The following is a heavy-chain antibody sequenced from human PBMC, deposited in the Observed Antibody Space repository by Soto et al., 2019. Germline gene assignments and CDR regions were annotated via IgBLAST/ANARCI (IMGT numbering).Heavy chain of an antibody. D-gene: IGHD3-3*01. CDR1: GFTFSSYA. J-gene: IGHJ3*02. CDR3: AKVARITIFGVAYDAFDI. Sequence: GGSLRLSCAASGFTFSSYAMSWVRQAPGKGLEWVSAISGSGGSTYYADSVKGRFTISRDNSKNTLYLQMNSPRAEDTAVYYCAKVARITIFGVAYDAFDIWGQGTMVTVSS. CDR2: ISGSGGST. V-gene: IGHV3-23*01.